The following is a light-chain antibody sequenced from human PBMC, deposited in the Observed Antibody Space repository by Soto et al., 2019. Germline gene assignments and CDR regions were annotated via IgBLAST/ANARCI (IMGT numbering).Light chain of an antibody. V-gene: IGLV1-47*01. CDR1: SSNIGSNY. CDR2: RNN. J-gene: IGLJ2*01. Sequence: QSALTQPPSASGTPGQRVTISCSGSSSNIGSNYVFWYQHLPGTAPKLLIYRNNQRPSGVPDRFSGSKSGTSASLAISGLRSEDETDYYCAAWDDSLSGVGFGGGPQLTVL. CDR3: AAWDDSLSGVG.